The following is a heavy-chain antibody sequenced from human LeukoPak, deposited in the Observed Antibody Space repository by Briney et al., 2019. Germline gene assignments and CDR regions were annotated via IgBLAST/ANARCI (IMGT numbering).Heavy chain of an antibody. J-gene: IGHJ4*02. V-gene: IGHV4-59*08. D-gene: IGHD3-3*01. CDR2: IYYSGST. CDR3: ANGDDNDFWSGYYGGY. CDR1: GGSISSYY. Sequence: SETLSLTCTVSGGSISSYYWSWIRQPPGKGLEWIGYIYYSGSTNYNPSLKSRVTISVDTSKNQFSLKLSSVTAADTAVYYCANGDDNDFWSGYYGGYWGQGTLVTVSS.